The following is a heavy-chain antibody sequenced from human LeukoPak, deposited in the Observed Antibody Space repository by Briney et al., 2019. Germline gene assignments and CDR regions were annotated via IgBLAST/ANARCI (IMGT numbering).Heavy chain of an antibody. Sequence: QAGGSLRLSCAASGFTFDDYTMHWVRQAPGKGLEWVSAISGSGGSTYYADSVKGRFTISRDNSKNTLYLQMNSLRAEDTAVYYCAKQRYAAPGTVTDYWGQGTLVTVSS. CDR3: AKQRYAAPGTVTDY. J-gene: IGHJ4*02. CDR1: GFTFDDYT. CDR2: ISGSGGST. D-gene: IGHD6-13*01. V-gene: IGHV3-23*01.